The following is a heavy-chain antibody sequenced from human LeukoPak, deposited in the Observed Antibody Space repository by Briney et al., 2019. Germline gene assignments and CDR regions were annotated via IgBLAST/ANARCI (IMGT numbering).Heavy chain of an antibody. CDR3: ARSSDNRSHYIGY. J-gene: IGHJ4*02. D-gene: IGHD2-15*01. V-gene: IGHV4-34*01. Sequence: SETLSLTCAVYGGSFSGYYWSWIRQPPGKGLEWIGEINHSGSTNYNPSLKSRVTISVDTSKNQFSLKLSSVTAADTAVYYCARSSDNRSHYIGYWGQGTLVTVSS. CDR1: GGSFSGYY. CDR2: INHSGST.